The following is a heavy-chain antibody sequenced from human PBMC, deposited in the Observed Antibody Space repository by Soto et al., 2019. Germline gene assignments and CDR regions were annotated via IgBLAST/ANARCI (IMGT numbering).Heavy chain of an antibody. J-gene: IGHJ5*02. CDR3: ARDAVPEGGSGYYIGGYPNWFDP. CDR2: ISSSSSYI. D-gene: IGHD3-3*01. CDR1: GFTFSSYS. Sequence: GGSLRLSCAASGFTFSSYSMNWVRQAPGKGLEWVSSISSSSSYIYYADSVKGRFTISRDNAKNSLYLQMNSLRAEDTAVYYCARDAVPEGGSGYYIGGYPNWFDPWGQGTLVTVSS. V-gene: IGHV3-21*01.